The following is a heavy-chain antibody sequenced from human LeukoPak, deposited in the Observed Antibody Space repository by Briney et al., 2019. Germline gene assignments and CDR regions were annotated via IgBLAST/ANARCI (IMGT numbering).Heavy chain of an antibody. D-gene: IGHD4-17*01. CDR3: ARARATVTRISSFDI. Sequence: PGGSLRLSCAASGFTFSSYSMNWVRQAPGKGLEWVSYISSSSSTIYYADSVKGRFTTSRDNAKNSLYLQMNSLRAEDTAVYYCARARATVTRISSFDIWGQGTMVTVSS. V-gene: IGHV3-48*01. CDR1: GFTFSSYS. CDR2: ISSSSSTI. J-gene: IGHJ3*02.